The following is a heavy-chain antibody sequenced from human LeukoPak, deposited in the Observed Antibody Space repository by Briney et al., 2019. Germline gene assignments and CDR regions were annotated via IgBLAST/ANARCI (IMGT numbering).Heavy chain of an antibody. CDR2: INHSGST. CDR1: GGSFSGYY. J-gene: IGHJ4*02. V-gene: IGHV4-34*01. D-gene: IGHD6-19*01. CDR3: ARKYSSGWWPFDY. Sequence: SETLSLTCAVYGGSFSGYYWSWIRQPPGKGLEWIGEINHSGSTNYNPSLKSQVTISVDTSKNQFSLKLSSVTAADTAVYYCARKYSSGWWPFDYWGQGTLVTVSS.